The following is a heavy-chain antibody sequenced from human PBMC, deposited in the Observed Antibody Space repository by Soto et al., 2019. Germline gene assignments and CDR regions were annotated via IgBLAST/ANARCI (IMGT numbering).Heavy chain of an antibody. J-gene: IGHJ6*02. CDR2: IYYSGST. CDR1: GGSISSYY. CDR3: WSCGIAAGDKYYDYGMEV. D-gene: IGHD6-13*01. Sequence: SETLSLTCTVSGGSISSYYWSWIRQPPGKGLEWIGCIYYSGSTNYKPSLKSRVRISIATSKSQCFMKLSSVTDAHTAVYYCWSCGIAAGDKYYDYGMEVWGQATTVTASS. V-gene: IGHV4-59*01.